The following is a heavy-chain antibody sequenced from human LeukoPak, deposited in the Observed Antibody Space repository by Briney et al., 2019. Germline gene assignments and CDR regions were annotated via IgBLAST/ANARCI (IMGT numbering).Heavy chain of an antibody. Sequence: ASVKVSCKASGGTFSSYAISWVRQAPGQGLEWMGWISAYNGNTNYAQKLQGRVTMTTDTSTSTAYMELRSLRSDDTAVYYCARDMVRGVIGNDYWGQGTLVTVSS. CDR3: ARDMVRGVIGNDY. V-gene: IGHV1-18*01. D-gene: IGHD3-10*01. CDR1: GGTFSSYA. CDR2: ISAYNGNT. J-gene: IGHJ4*02.